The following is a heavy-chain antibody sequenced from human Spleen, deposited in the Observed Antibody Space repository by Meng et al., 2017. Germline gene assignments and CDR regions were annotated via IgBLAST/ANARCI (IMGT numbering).Heavy chain of an antibody. Sequence: ASVKVSCKASGYTFTGYYMHWVRQAPGQGLEWMGRINPNSGGTNYAQSFQGRVTMTGDTSISTAYMELSGLRSDDTAMYYCVRDEDISAAGKLFGDYWGQGTLVTVSS. CDR2: INPNSGGT. D-gene: IGHD6-13*01. CDR3: VRDEDISAAGKLFGDY. V-gene: IGHV1-2*06. CDR1: GYTFTGYY. J-gene: IGHJ4*02.